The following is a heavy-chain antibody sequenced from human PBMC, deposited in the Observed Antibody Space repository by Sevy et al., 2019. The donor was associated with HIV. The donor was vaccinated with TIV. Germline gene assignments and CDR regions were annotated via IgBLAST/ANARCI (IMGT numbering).Heavy chain of an antibody. CDR2: IKQDGSEK. CDR1: GFTYSSYW. V-gene: IGHV3-7*01. CDR3: ARDDYGDYLDY. D-gene: IGHD4-17*01. J-gene: IGHJ4*02. Sequence: GGSLRLSCAASGFTYSSYWMSWVRQAPGKGLEWVANIKQDGSEKYYVDSVKGRFTISRDNAKNSLYLQMNSLRAEDTAVYYCARDDYGDYLDYWGQGTLVTVS.